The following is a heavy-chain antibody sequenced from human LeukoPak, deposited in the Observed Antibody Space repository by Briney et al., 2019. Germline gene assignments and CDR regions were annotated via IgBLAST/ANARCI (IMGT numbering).Heavy chain of an antibody. CDR1: GFAFSSYW. CDR3: ARGGSRHPSPEDY. CDR2: IKQDGSEK. J-gene: IGHJ4*02. Sequence: GGSLRLSCAVSGFAFSSYWMSWVRQAPGKGLAWVANIKQDGSEKYFVDSVKGRFTISRDNAKNSLYLQMNSLRAEDTAVYYCARGGSRHPSPEDYWGQGTLVTVS. D-gene: IGHD1-1*01. V-gene: IGHV3-7*03.